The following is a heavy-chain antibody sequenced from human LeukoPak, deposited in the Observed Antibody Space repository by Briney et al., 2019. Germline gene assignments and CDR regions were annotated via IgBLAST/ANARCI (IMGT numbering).Heavy chain of an antibody. J-gene: IGHJ6*02. CDR3: TRDRFYAMDA. V-gene: IGHV3-74*03. Sequence: PGGSLRLSCVASGVTSRNSWMHWVRQAPGKGLVWVSRITIDGSSTTYADSVKGRFTISRDSAKNTLYLQMNSLRAEGTAVYYCTRDRFYAMDAWGQGTTVTVSS. CDR2: ITIDGSST. CDR1: GVTSRNSW.